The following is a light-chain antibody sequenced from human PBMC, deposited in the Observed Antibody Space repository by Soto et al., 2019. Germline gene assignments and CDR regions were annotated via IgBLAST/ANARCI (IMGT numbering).Light chain of an antibody. CDR2: EVS. V-gene: IGLV2-14*01. Sequence: QSVLTQPASVSGSPGQSITISCTGTSSDVGAYDFFSWYQQHPGTAHKYLIYEVSNRPSVVYDRFSCSKSGTTASLTISVLQAEDEAYYYCSSYTTTGPYVFGTGTQLTVL. CDR3: SSYTTTGPYV. CDR1: SSDVGAYDF. J-gene: IGLJ1*01.